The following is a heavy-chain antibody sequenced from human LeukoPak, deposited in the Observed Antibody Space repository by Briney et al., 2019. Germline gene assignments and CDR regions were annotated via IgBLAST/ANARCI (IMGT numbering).Heavy chain of an antibody. V-gene: IGHV4-39*07. Sequence: SETLSLTCTVSGGSISSSSYYWGWIRQPPGKGLEWIGSIYYSGSTYYNPSLKSRVTISVDTSKNQFSLKLSSVTAADTAVYYCARVTRYYYGSGSYYRPNWFDPWGQGTLVTVSS. CDR1: GGSISSSSYY. D-gene: IGHD3-10*01. CDR3: ARVTRYYYGSGSYYRPNWFDP. J-gene: IGHJ5*02. CDR2: IYYSGST.